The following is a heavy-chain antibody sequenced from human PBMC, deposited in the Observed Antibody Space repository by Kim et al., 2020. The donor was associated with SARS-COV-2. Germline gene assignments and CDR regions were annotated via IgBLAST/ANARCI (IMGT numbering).Heavy chain of an antibody. CDR2: ISSSSSYI. Sequence: GGSLRLSCAASGFTFSSYSMNWVRQAPGKGLEWVSSISSSSSYIYYADSVKGRFTISRDNAKNSLYLQMNSLRAEDTAVYYCARGGSGTYYYYGMDVWGQGTTVTVSS. V-gene: IGHV3-21*01. J-gene: IGHJ6*02. CDR3: ARGGSGTYYYYGMDV. D-gene: IGHD3-10*01. CDR1: GFTFSSYS.